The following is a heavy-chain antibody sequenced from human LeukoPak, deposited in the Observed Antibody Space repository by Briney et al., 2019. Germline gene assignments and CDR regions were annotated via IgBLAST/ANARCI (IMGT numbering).Heavy chain of an antibody. CDR3: ARDTYITMVRGVTNWFDP. J-gene: IGHJ5*02. V-gene: IGHV1-3*01. D-gene: IGHD3-10*01. CDR1: GYTFTSYA. CDR2: INAGNGNT. Sequence: ASVKVSCKASGYTFTSYAMHWVRQAPGQRLEWMGWINAGNGNTKYSQKFQGRVTITRDTSASTAYMELSSLRSEDTAVYYCARDTYITMVRGVTNWFDPWGQGTLVTVSS.